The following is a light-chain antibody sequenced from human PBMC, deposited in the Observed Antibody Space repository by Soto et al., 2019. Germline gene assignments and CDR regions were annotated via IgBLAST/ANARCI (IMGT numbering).Light chain of an antibody. CDR1: QTIRRY. CDR3: QQTYNPPWT. J-gene: IGKJ1*01. Sequence: DIQMTQSSSSLSASVGDRVTITCRASQTIRRYLNWYQQKPGRAPSLLLYAASSLQSGVPSRFSGSGSGTAFSLTISSLQPEDFATYYCQQTYNPPWTFGQGTKVDIK. V-gene: IGKV1-39*01. CDR2: AAS.